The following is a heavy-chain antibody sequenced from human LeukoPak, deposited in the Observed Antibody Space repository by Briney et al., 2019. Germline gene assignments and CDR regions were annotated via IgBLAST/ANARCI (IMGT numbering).Heavy chain of an antibody. J-gene: IGHJ4*02. Sequence: GESLKISCKGSGYTFTSYWIGWVRQMPGKGLEWMGIIYPSDSDTRYSPSFQGQVTFSADKSISTAYLQWSSLKASDTAMYYCARRLYTTSSHFGYWGQGTLVTVSS. CDR2: IYPSDSDT. V-gene: IGHV5-51*01. D-gene: IGHD2-8*01. CDR3: ARRLYTTSSHFGY. CDR1: GYTFTSYW.